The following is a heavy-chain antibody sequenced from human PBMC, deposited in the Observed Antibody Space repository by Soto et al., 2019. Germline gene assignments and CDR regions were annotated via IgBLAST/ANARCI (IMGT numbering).Heavy chain of an antibody. CDR3: AKDPVTSDIVVVVAATPLDPDY. CDR1: GFTFSSYA. D-gene: IGHD2-15*01. Sequence: GGSLRLSCAASGFTFSSYAMSWVRQAPGKGLEWVSAISGSGGSTYYADSVKGRFTISRDNSKNTLYLQMNSLRAEDTAVYYCAKDPVTSDIVVVVAATPLDPDYWGQGTLVTVSS. CDR2: ISGSGGST. J-gene: IGHJ4*02. V-gene: IGHV3-23*01.